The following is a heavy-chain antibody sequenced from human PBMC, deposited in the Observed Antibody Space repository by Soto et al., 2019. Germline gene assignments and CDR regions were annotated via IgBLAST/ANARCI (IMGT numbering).Heavy chain of an antibody. Sequence: ESGGGLVQPGGSLRLSCAASGFTFSSYWMSWVRQAPGKGLEWVANIKQDGSEKYYVDSVKGRFTISRDNAKNSLYLQMNSLRPEDRAVYYCARDGYNWNDVPDAFDIWGQGTMVTVSS. V-gene: IGHV3-7*03. CDR1: GFTFSSYW. D-gene: IGHD1-1*01. J-gene: IGHJ3*02. CDR3: ARDGYNWNDVPDAFDI. CDR2: IKQDGSEK.